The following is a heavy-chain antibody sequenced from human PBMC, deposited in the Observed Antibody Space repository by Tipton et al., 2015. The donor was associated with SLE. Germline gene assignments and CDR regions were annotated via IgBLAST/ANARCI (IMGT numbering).Heavy chain of an antibody. Sequence: SLRLSCAASGFTFSSYSMNWVRQAPGKGLEWVSYISSSSSTIYYADSVKGRFTISRDNAKNSLYLQMNSLRAEDTAVYYCARSYQLLSPDYWGQGTLVTVSS. CDR2: ISSSSSTI. CDR3: ARSYQLLSPDY. CDR1: GFTFSSYS. D-gene: IGHD2-2*01. V-gene: IGHV3-48*01. J-gene: IGHJ4*02.